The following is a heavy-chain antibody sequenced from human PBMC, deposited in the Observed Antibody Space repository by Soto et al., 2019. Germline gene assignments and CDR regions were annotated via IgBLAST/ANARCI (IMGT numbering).Heavy chain of an antibody. J-gene: IGHJ4*02. CDR3: AIYYGSGSYPER. Sequence: SETLSLTCNVSGDSMSKYYWSWVRQPAGKGLEWIGRIWTSGSTNYNPSLKSRVTISVDTSKNQFSLKLSSVTAADTAVYYCAIYYGSGSYPERWGQGTLVTVSS. CDR2: IWTSGST. D-gene: IGHD3-10*01. CDR1: GDSMSKYY. V-gene: IGHV4-4*07.